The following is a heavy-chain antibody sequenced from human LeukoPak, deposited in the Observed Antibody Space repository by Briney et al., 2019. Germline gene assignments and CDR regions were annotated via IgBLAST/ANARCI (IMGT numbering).Heavy chain of an antibody. Sequence: SGTLSLTCAVSGGSISSSNWWSWVRQPPGKGLEWIGEIYHSGSTNYNPSLKSRVAISVDKSKNQFSLKLSSVTAADTAVYYCAREKRGQLLAGRGSFDYWGQGTLVTVSS. J-gene: IGHJ4*02. CDR3: AREKRGQLLAGRGSFDY. D-gene: IGHD2-2*01. CDR1: GGSISSSNW. CDR2: IYHSGST. V-gene: IGHV4-4*02.